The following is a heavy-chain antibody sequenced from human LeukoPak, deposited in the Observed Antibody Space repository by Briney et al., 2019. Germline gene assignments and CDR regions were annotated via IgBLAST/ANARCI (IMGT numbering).Heavy chain of an antibody. CDR2: ISTYNGNT. J-gene: IGHJ4*02. V-gene: IGHV1-18*04. CDR1: ASTFTAYY. CDR3: ARVDEDGFDY. Sequence: ASVKVSCKASASTFTAYYFHWVRQAPGQGLEWMGWISTYNGNTNYAQKLQGRVTMTTDTSTSTAYMELRSLRSDDTAVYYCARVDEDGFDYWGQGTLVTVSS.